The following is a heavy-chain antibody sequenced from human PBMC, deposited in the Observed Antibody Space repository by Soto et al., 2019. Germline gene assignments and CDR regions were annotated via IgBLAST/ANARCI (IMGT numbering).Heavy chain of an antibody. CDR3: GRDAYPLQYWLGP. CDR2: IHYSGKT. J-gene: IGHJ5*02. CDR1: GGSISSDDYY. V-gene: IGHV4-30-4*01. Sequence: QVQLQESGPGLVTPSQTLSLTCTVSGGSISSDDYYWNWIRKSPGKGLEWIGYIHYSGKTNYNPSLNSPVKISIGTFKNQLSLGTAVGTGAEKAVFFGGRDAYPLQYWLGPWGQGGLVTVSS.